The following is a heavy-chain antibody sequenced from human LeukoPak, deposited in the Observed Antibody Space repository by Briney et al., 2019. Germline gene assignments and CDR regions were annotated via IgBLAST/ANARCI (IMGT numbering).Heavy chain of an antibody. D-gene: IGHD3-16*02. CDR2: INHSGST. J-gene: IGHJ3*02. CDR3: ARRQGELSRDAFDI. Sequence: SETLSLTCAVYGGSFSGYYWSWIRQPPGKGLEWIGEINHSGSTYYNPSLKSRVTISVDTSKNQFSLKLSSVTAADTAVYYCARRQGELSRDAFDIWGQGTMVTVSS. V-gene: IGHV4-34*01. CDR1: GGSFSGYY.